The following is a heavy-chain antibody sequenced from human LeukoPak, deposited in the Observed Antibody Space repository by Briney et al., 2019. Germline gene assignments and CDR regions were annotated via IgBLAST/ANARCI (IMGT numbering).Heavy chain of an antibody. J-gene: IGHJ4*02. CDR1: GGSISSYY. CDR3: ARDGSGSYYVGIDY. V-gene: IGHV4-59*12. CDR2: IYYSGST. D-gene: IGHD3-10*01. Sequence: SETLSLTCTVSGGSISSYYWSWIRQPPGKGLEWIGYIYYSGSTNYNPSLKSRVTISVDTSKNQFSLKLSSVTAADTAVYYCARDGSGSYYVGIDYWGQGTLVTVSS.